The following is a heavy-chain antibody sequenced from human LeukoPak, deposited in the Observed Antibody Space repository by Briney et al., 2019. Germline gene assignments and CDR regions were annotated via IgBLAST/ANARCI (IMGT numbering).Heavy chain of an antibody. D-gene: IGHD1-26*01. V-gene: IGHV3-23*01. CDR2: ISGGGGST. J-gene: IGHJ4*02. CDR3: AKGGKWDVTPFDY. Sequence: GGSLRLSCAASGFTFTSYSMNWVRQASGKGLGWVSTISGGGGSTYYADSVKGRFTISRDNSKNTLYLQVNSLRAEDTAVYYCAKGGKWDVTPFDYWGQGTLVTVSS. CDR1: GFTFTSYS.